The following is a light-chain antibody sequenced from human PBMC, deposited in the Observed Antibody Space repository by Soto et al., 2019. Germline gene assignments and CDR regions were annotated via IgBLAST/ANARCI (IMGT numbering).Light chain of an antibody. CDR3: QQYNNYPLT. V-gene: IGKV1-5*01. CDR1: QSISSW. Sequence: DIQMTQSPSTLSASVGDRVTITCRASQSISSWLAWYQQKPGKAPKVLIYDASSLERGVPSRFSGSGSGTEFTLTISSLQPDDLANYYCQQYNNYPLTFGQGTHVETK. CDR2: DAS. J-gene: IGKJ1*01.